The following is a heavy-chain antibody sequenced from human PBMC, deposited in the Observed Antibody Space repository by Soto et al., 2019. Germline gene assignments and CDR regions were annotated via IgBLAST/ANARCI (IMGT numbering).Heavy chain of an antibody. D-gene: IGHD3-3*01. J-gene: IGHJ4*02. CDR1: GCPFTDYF. CDR3: AREFGNLDY. Sequence: ASVKVSCKASGCPFTDYFIHWVRQAPGQGLEWMGWINPKSGGTIYAQKFQGRVAMTRDTSISTAYLELSRLRSDDTAVYYCAREFGNLDYWGQGTLVTVSS. CDR2: INPKSGGT. V-gene: IGHV1-2*02.